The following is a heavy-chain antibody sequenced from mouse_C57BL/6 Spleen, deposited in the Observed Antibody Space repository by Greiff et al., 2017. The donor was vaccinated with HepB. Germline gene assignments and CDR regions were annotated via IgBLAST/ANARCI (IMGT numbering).Heavy chain of an antibody. CDR3: TRDSSGYFAY. V-gene: IGHV5-9-1*02. J-gene: IGHJ3*01. CDR1: GFTFSSYA. CDR2: ISSGGDYI. Sequence: EVKVEESGEGLVKPGGSLKLSCAASGFTFSSYAMSWVRQTPEKRLEWVAYISSGGDYIYYADTVKGRFTISRDNARNTLYLQISSLKSEDTAMYYCTRDSSGYFAYWGQGTLVTVSA. D-gene: IGHD3-2*02.